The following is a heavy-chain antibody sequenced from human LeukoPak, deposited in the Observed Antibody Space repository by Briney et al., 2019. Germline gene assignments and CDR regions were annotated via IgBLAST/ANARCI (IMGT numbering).Heavy chain of an antibody. Sequence: ASVKVSCKASGYTFTSYHMHWVRQAPGQGLEWMGIINPSGGTTNYAQKFRGRVTMTRDMSTSTVYMELSSLRSEDTAVYYCARVGGSLPDAFDIWGQGTMVPVSS. D-gene: IGHD2-15*01. CDR3: ARVGGSLPDAFDI. V-gene: IGHV1-46*01. CDR2: INPSGGTT. J-gene: IGHJ3*02. CDR1: GYTFTSYH.